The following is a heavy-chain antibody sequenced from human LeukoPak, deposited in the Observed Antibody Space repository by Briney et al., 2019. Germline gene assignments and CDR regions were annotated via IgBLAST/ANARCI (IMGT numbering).Heavy chain of an antibody. CDR2: INAGNGNT. Sequence: ASVKVSCKASGYTFTSCAVHWVRQAPGQRLEWMGWINAGNGNTKYSQKFQGRVTITRDTSASTAYMELSSLRSEDTAVYYCAKELWPGYGMDVWGKGTTVTVSS. D-gene: IGHD3-16*01. V-gene: IGHV1-3*01. CDR3: AKELWPGYGMDV. J-gene: IGHJ6*04. CDR1: GYTFTSCA.